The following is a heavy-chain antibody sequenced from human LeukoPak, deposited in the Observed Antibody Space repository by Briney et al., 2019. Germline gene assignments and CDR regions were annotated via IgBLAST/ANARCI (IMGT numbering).Heavy chain of an antibody. CDR1: GFTFSSYW. Sequence: GGSLRLSCAASGFTFSSYWMHWVRQAPGKGLVWVSRINSDGSSTSDADSVKGRFTISRDNAKNTLYLQMNSLRAEDTAVYYCARAGWYCSSTSCSYFDYWGQGTLVTVSS. D-gene: IGHD2-2*01. CDR2: INSDGSST. J-gene: IGHJ4*02. CDR3: ARAGWYCSSTSCSYFDY. V-gene: IGHV3-74*01.